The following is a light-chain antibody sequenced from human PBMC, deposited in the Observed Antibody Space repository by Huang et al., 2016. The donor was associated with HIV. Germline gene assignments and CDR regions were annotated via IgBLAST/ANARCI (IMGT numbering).Light chain of an antibody. V-gene: IGKV1-39*01. Sequence: DIQMPQSPSSLSASVGYRVTITCRASQSITTYLNWYKQKPGKAPTLLIYATYSLQSWVPSRFSGRGSGTEFTLTISSLQPDDFATYYGQQGYTTSWTFGPGTKVE. CDR1: QSITTY. J-gene: IGKJ1*01. CDR3: QQGYTTSWT. CDR2: ATY.